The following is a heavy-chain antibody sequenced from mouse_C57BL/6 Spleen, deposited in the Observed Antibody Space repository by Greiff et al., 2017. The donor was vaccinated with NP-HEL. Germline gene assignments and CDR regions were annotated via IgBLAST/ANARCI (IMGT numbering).Heavy chain of an antibody. V-gene: IGHV1-50*01. CDR3: AKGTYWYFDV. D-gene: IGHD2-14*01. Sequence: QVQLKQPGAELVKPGASVKLSCKASGYTFTSYWMQWVKQRPGQGLEWIGEIDPSDSYTNYNQKFKGKATLTVDTSSSTAYMQLSSLTSEDSAVYYCAKGTYWYFDVWGTGTTVTVSS. CDR2: IDPSDSYT. CDR1: GYTFTSYW. J-gene: IGHJ1*03.